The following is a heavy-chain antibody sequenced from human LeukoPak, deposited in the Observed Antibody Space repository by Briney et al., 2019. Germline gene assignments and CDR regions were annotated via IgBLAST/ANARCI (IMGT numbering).Heavy chain of an antibody. J-gene: IGHJ4*02. V-gene: IGHV3-23*01. Sequence: GGSLRLSCAASGFTFSSYAMSWVRQAPGKGLEWVSAISGSGGSTYYADSVKGRFTISRDNSKNTLYLQMNSLRAEDTAVHYCAKGSDDSSGYYFFDYWGQGTLVTVSS. CDR1: GFTFSSYA. D-gene: IGHD3-22*01. CDR2: ISGSGGST. CDR3: AKGSDDSSGYYFFDY.